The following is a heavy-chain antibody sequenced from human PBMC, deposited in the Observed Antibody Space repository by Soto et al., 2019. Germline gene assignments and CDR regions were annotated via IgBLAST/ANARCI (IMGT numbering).Heavy chain of an antibody. Sequence: PGESLKISCXGSGYSFTTYWIGWVRQMSGKGLAWMGIIYPGDSDTIYSPSFQGQVTISADKSISTAYLQWSSLKASDTAMYYCARNRKSGYDWVYYYYSMDVWGQGTTVTVSS. CDR2: IYPGDSDT. V-gene: IGHV5-51*01. J-gene: IGHJ6*02. CDR3: ARNRKSGYDWVYYYYSMDV. CDR1: GYSFTTYW. D-gene: IGHD5-12*01.